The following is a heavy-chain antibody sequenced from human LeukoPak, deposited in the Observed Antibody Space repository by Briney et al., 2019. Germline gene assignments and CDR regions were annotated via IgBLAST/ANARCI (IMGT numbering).Heavy chain of an antibody. CDR3: AREPNYSNFGGHYYYYMDV. CDR1: GFTFSSYW. J-gene: IGHJ6*03. V-gene: IGHV3-74*01. CDR2: INTDGSST. D-gene: IGHD5-24*01. Sequence: GGSLRLSCAASGFTFSSYWMHWVRQAPGKGLLWVSRINTDGSSTAYADSVRGRFSISRDNARKTLFLQLNSLRAEDTAVYYCAREPNYSNFGGHYYYYMDVWGRGTTVTVSS.